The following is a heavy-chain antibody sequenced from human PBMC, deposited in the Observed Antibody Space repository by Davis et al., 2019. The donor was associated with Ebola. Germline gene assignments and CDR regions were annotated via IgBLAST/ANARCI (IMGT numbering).Heavy chain of an antibody. CDR2: IYPGDSDT. CDR1: GYSFSTFW. CDR3: ARHEDTAMEFDY. D-gene: IGHD5-18*01. V-gene: IGHV5-51*01. J-gene: IGHJ4*02. Sequence: GGSLRLSCKGSGYSFSTFWIAWVRQMPGKGLEWMGIIYPGDSDTRYSPSFQGQVTISADKSITTAYLQWSSLKASDTAMYYCARHEDTAMEFDYWGQGTLVTVAS.